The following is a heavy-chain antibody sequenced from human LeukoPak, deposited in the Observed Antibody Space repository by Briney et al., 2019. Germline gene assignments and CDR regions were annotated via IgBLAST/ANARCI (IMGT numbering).Heavy chain of an antibody. CDR1: GFTFSSYW. J-gene: IGHJ6*02. CDR2: IKSDGSDK. Sequence: GGSLRLSCAASGFTFSSYWMDWVRQAPGKGLEWVAIIKSDGSDKYYVDSVKGRFTVSRDNSKNTLYLQMNSLKTEDTAVYYCTTKFHTKYYGMDVWGQGTTVTVSS. D-gene: IGHD1-1*01. CDR3: TTKFHTKYYGMDV. V-gene: IGHV3-7*05.